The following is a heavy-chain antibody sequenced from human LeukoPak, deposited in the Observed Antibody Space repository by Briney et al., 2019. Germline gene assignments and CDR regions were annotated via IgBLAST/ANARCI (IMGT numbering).Heavy chain of an antibody. J-gene: IGHJ4*02. V-gene: IGHV3-7*01. CDR3: ATDYLVY. Sequence: GGSLRLSCAASGFTFSNYWMSWVRQAPGKGLEWVANIKQDGSEKYYVDSVKGQFTISRDNAKNSLYLQMNSLRVEDTAVYYCATDYLVYWGQGTLVTVSS. CDR1: GFTFSNYW. CDR2: IKQDGSEK.